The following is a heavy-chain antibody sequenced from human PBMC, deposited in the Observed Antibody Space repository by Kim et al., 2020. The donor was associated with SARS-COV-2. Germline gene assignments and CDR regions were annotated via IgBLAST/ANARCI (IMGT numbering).Heavy chain of an antibody. CDR3: ARAHYYGSGSSLAFGAFDI. V-gene: IGHV3-74*01. CDR1: GFTFSSYW. Sequence: GGSLRLSCAASGFTFSSYWMHWVRQAPGKGLVWVSRINSDGSSTSYADSVKGRFTISRDNAKNTLYLQMNSLRAEDTAVYYCARAHYYGSGSSLAFGAFDIWGQGTMVTVSS. J-gene: IGHJ3*02. CDR2: INSDGSST. D-gene: IGHD3-10*01.